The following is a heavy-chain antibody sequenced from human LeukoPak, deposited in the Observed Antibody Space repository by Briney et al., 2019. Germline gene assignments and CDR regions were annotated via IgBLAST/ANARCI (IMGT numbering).Heavy chain of an antibody. V-gene: IGHV3-30*18. CDR3: AKDQLMTQLAVTAPFDN. Sequence: GGSLRLSCAASGFTFSSYAMIWVRQAPGKGLEWVAFIAYNGRDKFADSVKGRFTISRDNSKNTLYLQMNSLRAEDTAVYYCAKDQLMTQLAVTAPFDNWGQGTLVTVSS. CDR1: GFTFSSYA. D-gene: IGHD4-23*01. CDR2: IAYNGRDK. J-gene: IGHJ4*02.